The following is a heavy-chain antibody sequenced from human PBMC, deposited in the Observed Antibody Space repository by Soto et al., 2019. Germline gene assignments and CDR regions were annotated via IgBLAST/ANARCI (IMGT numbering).Heavy chain of an antibody. V-gene: IGHV1-69*02. J-gene: IGHJ2*01. CDR1: GGTFSSYT. CDR2: IIPILGIA. CDR3: ARAYCSSTSCHRTGGWYFDL. D-gene: IGHD2-2*01. Sequence: QVQLVQSGAEVKKPGSSVKVSCKASGGTFSSYTISWVRQAPGQGLEWMGRIIPILGIANYAQKFQGRVTITADKSTSTAYMELSSLTSEDTAVYYCARAYCSSTSCHRTGGWYFDLWGRGTLVTVSS.